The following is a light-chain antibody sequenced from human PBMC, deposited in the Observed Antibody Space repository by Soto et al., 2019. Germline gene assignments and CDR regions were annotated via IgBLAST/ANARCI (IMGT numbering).Light chain of an antibody. CDR2: EGS. J-gene: IGLJ1*01. Sequence: QSVLTQPASVSGSPGQSITISCTETSSDVGIYNLVSWYQQHPGRAPKLMIYEGSKRPSGVSNRFSGSKSGNTASLTISGLQAEDEADYYCISYTGSSTSYVFGSGTKVTVL. CDR3: ISYTGSSTSYV. V-gene: IGLV2-14*02. CDR1: SSDVGIYNL.